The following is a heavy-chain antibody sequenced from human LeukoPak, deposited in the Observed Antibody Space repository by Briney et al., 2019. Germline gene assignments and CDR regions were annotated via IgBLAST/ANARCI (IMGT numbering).Heavy chain of an antibody. CDR2: ISYTGST. Sequence: LETLSLTCTVSGGSISSYYWSWIRQPPGRGLEWIGYISYTGSTTYTPSLKNRGTIVADTPKNQFSLKLSSVTAADTAVYYCARHFGSAKNWFDPWGQGSLLGVSS. J-gene: IGHJ5*02. CDR1: GGSISSYY. V-gene: IGHV4-59*08. CDR3: ARHFGSAKNWFDP. D-gene: IGHD3-16*01.